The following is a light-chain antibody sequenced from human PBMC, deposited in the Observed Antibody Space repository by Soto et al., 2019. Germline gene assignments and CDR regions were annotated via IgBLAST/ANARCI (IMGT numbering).Light chain of an antibody. CDR3: QQYNTFWT. CDR1: QSISWL. CDR2: DAS. V-gene: IGKV1-5*01. J-gene: IGKJ1*01. Sequence: DIQMTRFPSTLSSSLVDTVTITCRASQSISWLLAWYQQQPGEAPKILISDASALESGVPSRFSGSGSGTEYTLTISNLQPDDFSTYYCQQYNTFWTFGQGTKVDI.